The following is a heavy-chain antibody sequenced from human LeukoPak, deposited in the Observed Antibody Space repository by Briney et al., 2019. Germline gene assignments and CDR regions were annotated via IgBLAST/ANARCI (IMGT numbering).Heavy chain of an antibody. D-gene: IGHD4-23*01. V-gene: IGHV3-30*04. Sequence: PGRSLRLSCAASGFTFSSYAMHWVRQAPGKGLEWVAVISYDGSNKYYADSVKGRFTISRDNSKNTLYLQMNSLRADDTAVYYCAKDQTPYYWGQGTLVTVSS. CDR1: GFTFSSYA. J-gene: IGHJ4*02. CDR2: ISYDGSNK. CDR3: AKDQTPYY.